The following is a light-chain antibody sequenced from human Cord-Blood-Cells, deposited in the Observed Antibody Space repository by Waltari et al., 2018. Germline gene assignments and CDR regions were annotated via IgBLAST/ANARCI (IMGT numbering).Light chain of an antibody. Sequence: ILMTQSPAPLPVSSARRAPRSCRASQSVSSNLAWYKQKPGQAPRLLIYGASTRATGIPARFSGSGSGTEFTLTISRLQSEDFAVYYCRQYNNWPPYSFGQGTKLEIK. CDR1: QSVSSN. V-gene: IGKV3-15*01. CDR3: RQYNNWPPYS. J-gene: IGKJ2*03. CDR2: GAS.